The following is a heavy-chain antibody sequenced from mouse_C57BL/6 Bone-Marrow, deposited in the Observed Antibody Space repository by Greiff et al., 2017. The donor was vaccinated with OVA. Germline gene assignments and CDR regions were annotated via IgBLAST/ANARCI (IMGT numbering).Heavy chain of an antibody. CDR2: IYPGSGST. CDR1: GYTFTSYW. V-gene: IGHV1-55*01. D-gene: IGHD1-1*01. CDR3: ARGSSYFAMDY. Sequence: QVQLQQSGAELVRPGPSVKVSCKASGYTFTSYWITWVKQRPGQGLEWIGDIYPGSGSTNYNEKFKGKATLTVDTSSSTAYMQLSSLTSEDSAVYYCARGSSYFAMDYWGQGTSVTVSS. J-gene: IGHJ4*01.